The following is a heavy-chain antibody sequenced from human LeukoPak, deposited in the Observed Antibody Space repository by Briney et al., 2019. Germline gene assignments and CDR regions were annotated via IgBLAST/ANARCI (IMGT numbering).Heavy chain of an antibody. D-gene: IGHD6-13*01. Sequence: PSETLSLTCAVYGGSFSGYYWSWIRQPPGKGLEWIGEINHSGSTNYNPSLKSRVTISVDTSKNQFSLKLSSVTAADTAVYYCARETIVAAGKGFDPWGQGTLVTVSS. J-gene: IGHJ5*02. CDR3: ARETIVAAGKGFDP. V-gene: IGHV4-34*01. CDR1: GGSFSGYY. CDR2: INHSGST.